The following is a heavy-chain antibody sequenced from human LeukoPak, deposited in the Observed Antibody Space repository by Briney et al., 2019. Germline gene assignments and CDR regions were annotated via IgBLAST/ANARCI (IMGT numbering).Heavy chain of an antibody. CDR1: GFTFSNAW. J-gene: IGHJ4*02. Sequence: PGGSLRLSCAASGFTFSNAWMSWVRQAPGKGLEWVGRIKSKTDGGTTDYAAPVKGRFTISRDDSKNTLYLQMNSLKTEDTAVYYCTTDSVTTYWFGETPLEFDYWGQGTLVTVSS. CDR3: TTDSVTTYWFGETPLEFDY. D-gene: IGHD4-17*01. V-gene: IGHV3-15*01. CDR2: IKSKTDGGTT.